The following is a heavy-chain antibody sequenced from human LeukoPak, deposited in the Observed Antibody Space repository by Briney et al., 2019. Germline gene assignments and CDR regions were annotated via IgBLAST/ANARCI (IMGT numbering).Heavy chain of an antibody. D-gene: IGHD4-11*01. CDR3: ARGRTVTTFVNWFDP. CDR1: GGSISSYY. Sequence: SETLSLTCTVSGGSISSYYWNWIRQPAGKGLEWIGRIYTSGSTNYNPSLKSRVTMSVDTSKNQFSLKLNSVTAADTAVYYCARGRTVTTFVNWFDPWGQGTLVTVSS. J-gene: IGHJ5*02. V-gene: IGHV4-4*07. CDR2: IYTSGST.